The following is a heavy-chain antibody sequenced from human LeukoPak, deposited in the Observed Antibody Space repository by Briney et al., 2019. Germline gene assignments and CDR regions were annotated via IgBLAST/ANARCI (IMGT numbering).Heavy chain of an antibody. CDR2: IYYSGST. Sequence: PSETLSLTRTVSGGTISTYYWSWIRQPPGKGLEWIGYIYYSGSTNYNPSLKSRGTISVNTSKNQFSLKLSSVTAADTAVYYCARGSITVVPAFDIWGQGTMVTVSS. CDR3: ARGSITVVPAFDI. V-gene: IGHV4-59*12. D-gene: IGHD4-23*01. CDR1: GGTISTYY. J-gene: IGHJ3*02.